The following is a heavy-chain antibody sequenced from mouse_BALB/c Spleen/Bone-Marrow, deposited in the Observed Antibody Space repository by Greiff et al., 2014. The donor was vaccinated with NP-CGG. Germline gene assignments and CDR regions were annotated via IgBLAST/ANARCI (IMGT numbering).Heavy chain of an antibody. V-gene: IGHV2-9*02. CDR2: IWADGST. D-gene: IGHD1-2*01. Sequence: VMLVESGPGLVAPSQSLSITCTVSGFSLTNYDVHWVRQPPGKGLEWLGVIWADGSTNYNSALMSRLSISKDNSKSQVFFKMNSLQTDDTAMYYCARITTATGAMDYWGQGTSVTVSS. CDR1: GFSLTNYD. CDR3: ARITTATGAMDY. J-gene: IGHJ4*01.